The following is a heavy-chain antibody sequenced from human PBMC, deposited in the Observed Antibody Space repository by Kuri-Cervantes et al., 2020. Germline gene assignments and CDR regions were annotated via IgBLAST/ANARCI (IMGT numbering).Heavy chain of an antibody. CDR3: ARERIEWELLSGMDV. Sequence: ASVKVSCKASGYTFTGYYMHWVRQAPGQGLEWMGWINPNSGGTNYAQKFQGRVTMTRDTPISTAYMELSRLRSDDTAVYYCARERIEWELLSGMDVWGQGTTVTVSS. J-gene: IGHJ6*02. D-gene: IGHD1-26*01. CDR1: GYTFTGYY. CDR2: INPNSGGT. V-gene: IGHV1-2*02.